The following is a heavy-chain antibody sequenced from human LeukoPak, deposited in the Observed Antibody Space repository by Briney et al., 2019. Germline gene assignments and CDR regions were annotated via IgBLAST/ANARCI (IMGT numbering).Heavy chain of an antibody. V-gene: IGHV1-69*04. D-gene: IGHD2-15*01. J-gene: IGHJ5*02. CDR1: GGTFSTHA. Sequence: SVTVSCKASGGTFSTHAFSGVRQAPGQGLEGMGRIIPIVGIANYAQKFQGRVTITADKSTSTAYMELSSLRSEDTAVYYCARHLCSGGNCFPTHWFDRWGEGTLVTVSS. CDR2: IIPIVGIA. CDR3: ARHLCSGGNCFPTHWFDR.